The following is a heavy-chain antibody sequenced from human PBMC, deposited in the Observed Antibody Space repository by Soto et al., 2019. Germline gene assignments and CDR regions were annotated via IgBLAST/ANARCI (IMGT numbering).Heavy chain of an antibody. CDR2: ISYDGSNK. J-gene: IGHJ4*02. V-gene: IGHV3-30*18. D-gene: IGHD1-1*01. CDR1: GFTFSSYG. Sequence: PGGSLRLSCAASGFTFSSYGMHWVRQAPGKGLEWVAVISYDGSNKYYADSVKGRFTISRDNSKNTLYLQMNSLRAEDTAVYYCAKSRFVKLERYYFDYWGQGTLVTVSS. CDR3: AKSRFVKLERYYFDY.